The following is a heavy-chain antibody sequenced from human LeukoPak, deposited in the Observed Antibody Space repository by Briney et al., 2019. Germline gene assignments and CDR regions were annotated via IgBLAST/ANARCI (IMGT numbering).Heavy chain of an antibody. V-gene: IGHV1-8*01. Sequence: EASVKVSCKASGYTFTSYDINWVRQATGQVLEWMGWMNPNSGNTGYAQKFQGRVTMTSTTSISTAYMELSSLRTEDTAVYYCARVRGYSYGXGSIDAFDIWGQGTMVTVSS. D-gene: IGHD5-18*01. CDR2: MNPNSGNT. CDR1: GYTFTSYD. CDR3: ARVRGYSYGXGSIDAFDI. J-gene: IGHJ3*02.